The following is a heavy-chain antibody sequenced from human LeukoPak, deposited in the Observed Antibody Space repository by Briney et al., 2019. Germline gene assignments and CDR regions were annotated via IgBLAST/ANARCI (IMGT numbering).Heavy chain of an antibody. J-gene: IGHJ3*01. D-gene: IGHD3-3*01. CDR1: GFTFSNYW. V-gene: IGHV3-7*04. CDR3: ARVWSAFDV. Sequence: GGSLRLSCAASGFTFSNYWMHWVRQAPGKGLEWVAHIKQDGSEKNYVDSVEGRFTISRDNAKNSVYLQMNSLRAEDTAVYYCARVWSAFDVWGQGIMVTVSS. CDR2: IKQDGSEK.